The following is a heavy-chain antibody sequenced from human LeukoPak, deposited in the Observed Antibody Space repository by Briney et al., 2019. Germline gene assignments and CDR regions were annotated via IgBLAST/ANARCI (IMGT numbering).Heavy chain of an antibody. CDR2: IRYDGSNK. J-gene: IGHJ3*02. Sequence: AGGSLRLSCAASGFTFSNFGMHWVRQAPGKGLEWVALIRYDGSNKYYADSVKGRFTISRDNSKNTLSLQMISLRAEDTAVYYCAKTTIVGVTVDAFDIWGQGTMVTVPS. CDR1: GFTFSNFG. V-gene: IGHV3-30*02. CDR3: AKTTIVGVTVDAFDI. D-gene: IGHD1-26*01.